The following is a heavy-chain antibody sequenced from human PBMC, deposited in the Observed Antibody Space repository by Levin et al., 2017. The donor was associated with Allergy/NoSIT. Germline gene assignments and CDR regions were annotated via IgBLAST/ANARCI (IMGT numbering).Heavy chain of an antibody. Sequence: GGSLRLSCVASGFTFSTYWMTWVRQAPGKGLEWVASIRQDGGGIHYMDSVRGRFTISRDSAKSSLYLQMDSLGLEDTAVYYCARDPGVSAAGTVGYFDSWGQGTLVTVSS. CDR3: ARDPGVSAAGTVGYFDS. D-gene: IGHD6-13*01. J-gene: IGHJ4*02. CDR2: IRQDGGGI. V-gene: IGHV3-7*01. CDR1: GFTFSTYW.